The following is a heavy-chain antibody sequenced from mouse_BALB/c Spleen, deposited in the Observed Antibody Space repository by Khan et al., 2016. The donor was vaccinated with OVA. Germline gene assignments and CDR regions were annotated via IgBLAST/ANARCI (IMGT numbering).Heavy chain of an antibody. CDR3: ARHGSSSWFAY. CDR1: GNSFTSYY. D-gene: IGHD1-1*01. CDR2: IDPFNGST. V-gene: IGHV1S135*01. Sequence: VQLKQSGPELMKPGASVKISCKASGNSFTSYYIHWVKQSHGKSLEWIGYIDPFNGSTNYNQKFKGKATLTVDKSSSTAYMHLSSLTSEDSAVYYGARHGSSSWFAYWGQGTLVTVSA. J-gene: IGHJ3*01.